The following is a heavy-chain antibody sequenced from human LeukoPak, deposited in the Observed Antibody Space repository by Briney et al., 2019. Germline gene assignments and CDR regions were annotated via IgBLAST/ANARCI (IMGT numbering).Heavy chain of an antibody. CDR2: ISTSDRRV. J-gene: IGHJ3*01. D-gene: IGHD2-21*02. CDR1: GFTFSDRY. V-gene: IGHV3-11*04. CDR3: ARDRAVGASDCYDL. Sequence: PGWSLRLSCTGSGFTFSDRYMAWIRQRPGKGLEWLSYISTSDRRVYLADSVKGRFTVSRDDARKSLFLQMNSLRPDDTAVYYCARDRAVGASDCYDLWGPGTMDIVSS.